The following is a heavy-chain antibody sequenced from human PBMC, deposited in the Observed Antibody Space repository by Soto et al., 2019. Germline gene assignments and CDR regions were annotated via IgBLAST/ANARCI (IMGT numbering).Heavy chain of an antibody. CDR3: ARDLSGWEGYYGMDV. Sequence: QVQLQESGPGLVKPSETLSLTCTVSGGSVSSGSYYWSWIRQPPGKGLEWIGYIYYSGSTNYNPSLKSRVTISVDTSKTQFSLKLSSVTAADTAVYYCARDLSGWEGYYGMDVWGQGTTVTVS. D-gene: IGHD1-26*01. CDR1: GGSVSSGSYY. V-gene: IGHV4-61*01. J-gene: IGHJ6*02. CDR2: IYYSGST.